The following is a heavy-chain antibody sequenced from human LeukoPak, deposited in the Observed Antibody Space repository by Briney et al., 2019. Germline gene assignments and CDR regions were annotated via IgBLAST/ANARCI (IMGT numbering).Heavy chain of an antibody. CDR1: GYSFTSYW. D-gene: IGHD4-17*01. V-gene: IGHV5-51*01. Sequence: GESLQISCQGSGYSFTSYWVGWVRQMPGKGLEWMGIVYPTDSDTRYSPSFQGQVTISADKSISTAYLQWSSLKASDTAIYYCARVYGDLESLFDYWGQGTLVTVSS. J-gene: IGHJ4*02. CDR2: VYPTDSDT. CDR3: ARVYGDLESLFDY.